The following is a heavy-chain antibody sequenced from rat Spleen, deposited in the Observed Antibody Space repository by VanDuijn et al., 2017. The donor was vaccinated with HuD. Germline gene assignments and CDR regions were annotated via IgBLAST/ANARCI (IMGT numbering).Heavy chain of an antibody. V-gene: IGHV2-43*01. J-gene: IGHJ3*01. CDR2: IWTGGST. D-gene: IGHD1-9*01. CDR3: TREGHTMDRATYWFAY. Sequence: QVQLKESGPGLVQPSQTLSLTCTVSGFSLTSYHVSWVRQPPGKGLEWMGVIWTGGSTAYNSSFNSRLSVSRDISKSQVFLKIYSLQTEDTAIYFCTREGHTMDRATYWFAYWGQGTLVTVSS. CDR1: GFSLTSYH.